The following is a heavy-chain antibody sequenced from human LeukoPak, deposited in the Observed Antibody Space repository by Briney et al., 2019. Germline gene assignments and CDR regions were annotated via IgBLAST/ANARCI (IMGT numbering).Heavy chain of an antibody. CDR2: IYASGST. CDR1: GGSISSGSYY. V-gene: IGHV4-61*02. J-gene: IGHJ5*02. D-gene: IGHD6-13*01. Sequence: PSQTLALTCTVSGGSISSGSYYWSWIRQPAGKGLEWIGRIYASGSTNYNPSLKSRVTISVDTSKNQFSLKLSSVTAADTAVYYCARGGSSSWYPWGQGTLVTVSS. CDR3: ARGGSSSWYP.